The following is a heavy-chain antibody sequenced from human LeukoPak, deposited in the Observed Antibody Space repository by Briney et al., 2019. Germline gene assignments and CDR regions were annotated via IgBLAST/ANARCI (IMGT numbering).Heavy chain of an antibody. D-gene: IGHD2-21*01. CDR2: INPNSGGT. Sequence: ASLKVSCKTSGYSFTDYYMHWVRQAPGQGLEWMGWINPNSGGTSSAQKFQGRVTMTRDTSITTVYMEVSWLTSDDTAIYYCARADRLDGGPYLIGPWGQGTLVTVSS. J-gene: IGHJ5*02. V-gene: IGHV1-2*02. CDR1: GYSFTDYY. CDR3: ARADRLDGGPYLIGP.